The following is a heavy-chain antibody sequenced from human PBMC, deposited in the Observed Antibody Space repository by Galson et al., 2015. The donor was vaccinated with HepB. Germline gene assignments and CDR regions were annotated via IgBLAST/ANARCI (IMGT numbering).Heavy chain of an antibody. D-gene: IGHD3-3*01. V-gene: IGHV4-34*01. CDR1: GGSFSDYY. Sequence: ETLSLTCGVYGGSFSDYYWSWIRQPPGKGLEWIGGINHSGSTNYNPSLKSRVTISVDTSKNQFSLKLSSVTAADTAVYYCARSIYGFWSGRGQEGLFDVWGQGTKVTVSS. CDR2: INHSGST. J-gene: IGHJ3*01. CDR3: ARSIYGFWSGRGQEGLFDV.